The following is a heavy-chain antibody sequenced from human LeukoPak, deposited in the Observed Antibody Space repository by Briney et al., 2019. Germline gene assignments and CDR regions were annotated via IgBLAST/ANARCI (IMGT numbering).Heavy chain of an antibody. V-gene: IGHV4-39*07. CDR2: INHSGST. D-gene: IGHD4-11*01. Sequence: SETLSLTCTVSGGSISSSSYYWGWIRQPPGKGLEWIGEINHSGSTNYNPSLKSRVTISVDTSKIQFSLKLSSVTAADTAVYYCARTDYREWGQGTLVTVSS. CDR3: ARTDYRE. CDR1: GGSISSSSYY. J-gene: IGHJ4*02.